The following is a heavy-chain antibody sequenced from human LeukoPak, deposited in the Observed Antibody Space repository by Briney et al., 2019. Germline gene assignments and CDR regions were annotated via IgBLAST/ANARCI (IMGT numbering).Heavy chain of an antibody. D-gene: IGHD3-3*01. CDR1: GYTFTSYG. CDR2: ISAYNGNT. Sequence: ASVKVSCKASGYTFTSYGTSWVRQAPGQGLEWMGWISAYNGNTNYAQKLQGRVTMTTDTSTSTAYMELRSLRSDDTAVYYCARTSFDYDFWSGYLFDYWGQGTLVTVSS. CDR3: ARTSFDYDFWSGYLFDY. J-gene: IGHJ4*02. V-gene: IGHV1-18*01.